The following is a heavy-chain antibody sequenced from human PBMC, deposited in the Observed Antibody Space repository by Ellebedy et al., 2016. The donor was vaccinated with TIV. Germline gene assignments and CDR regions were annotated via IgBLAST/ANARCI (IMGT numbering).Heavy chain of an antibody. CDR1: GFTFNSYW. CDR3: ARDGAYGDYSPGYYGMDV. V-gene: IGHV3-7*03. CDR2: INQDGSRI. Sequence: GGSLRLSCAASGFTFNSYWMSWVRQAPGKGLEWVANINQDGSRIYYVDSVKGRFTISRDNAKNSVFLRMNTLRVEDTAVYHCARDGAYGDYSPGYYGMDVWGHGTTVTVSS. D-gene: IGHD3-22*01. J-gene: IGHJ6*02.